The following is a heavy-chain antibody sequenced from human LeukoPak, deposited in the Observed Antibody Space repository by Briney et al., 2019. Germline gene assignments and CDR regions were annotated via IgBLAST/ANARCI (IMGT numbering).Heavy chain of an antibody. D-gene: IGHD6-13*01. Sequence: ASVKVSCKASGYTFTSYDINWVRQATGQGLEWMGWMNPNSGNTGYAQKFQGRVTMTRNTSMSTAYMELSSLRSEDTAVYYCARKKIAAAGKGWFDPWGQGTLVTVSS. CDR2: MNPNSGNT. J-gene: IGHJ5*02. CDR1: GYTFTSYD. CDR3: ARKKIAAAGKGWFDP. V-gene: IGHV1-8*01.